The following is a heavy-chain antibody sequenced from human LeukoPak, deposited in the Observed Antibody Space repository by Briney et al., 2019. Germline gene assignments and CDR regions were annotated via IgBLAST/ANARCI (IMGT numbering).Heavy chain of an antibody. CDR3: ARDSLMVYAIDPHDY. Sequence: GASVKVSCKASGYTFTSYGISWVRQAPGQGLEWMGWISAYNGNTNYAQKLQGRVTMTTDTSTSTAYMELRSLRSDDTAVYYCARDSLMVYAIDPHDYWGRGTLVTVSS. D-gene: IGHD2-8*01. CDR1: GYTFTSYG. V-gene: IGHV1-18*01. CDR2: ISAYNGNT. J-gene: IGHJ4*02.